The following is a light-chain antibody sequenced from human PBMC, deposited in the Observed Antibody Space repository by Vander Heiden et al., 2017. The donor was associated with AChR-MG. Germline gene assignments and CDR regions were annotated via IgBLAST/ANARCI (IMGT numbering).Light chain of an antibody. V-gene: IGKV3-11*01. CDR3: QQRDNWPHIT. Sequence: EIVLTQSPATLSLSPGERATLSCRASQSVRGYLAWYQQKPGQAPRLLIYDASDRATGIPARFSGSGSGTDFTLTISYLEPEDFAVYYCQQRDNWPHITFGQGTRLDIK. CDR2: DAS. CDR1: QSVRGY. J-gene: IGKJ5*01.